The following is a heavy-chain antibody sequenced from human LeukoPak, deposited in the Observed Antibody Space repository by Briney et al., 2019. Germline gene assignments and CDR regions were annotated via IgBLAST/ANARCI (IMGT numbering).Heavy chain of an antibody. CDR2: IIPIFGSA. J-gene: IGHJ4*02. V-gene: IGHV1-69*05. CDR3: TRVRRNVDTDMPEGSDF. Sequence: VASVKVSCKASGYTFTGYYMHWVRQAPGQGLEWMGGIIPIFGSANYAQKFQGRVTITTDESTSTAYMELSSLRSEDTAVYYCTRVRRNVDTDMPEGSDFWGQGTLVTVSS. CDR1: GYTFTGYY. D-gene: IGHD5-18*01.